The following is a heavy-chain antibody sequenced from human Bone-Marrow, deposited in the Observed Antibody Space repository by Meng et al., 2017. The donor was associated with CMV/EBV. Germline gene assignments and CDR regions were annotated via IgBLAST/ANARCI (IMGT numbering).Heavy chain of an antibody. D-gene: IGHD2-21*02. V-gene: IGHV1-2*02. J-gene: IGHJ4*02. Sequence: VQLVQSGAEGKKPRASVKVSCKASGYTVSTYFIHWFRQSTGQGLQWMGWLNPYSGDTHFAQKFQGRVTMTSDTSTNAVYMDLSSLSYDDTAIYFCTRVGDSGFGLDYWGQGTLVTVSS. CDR2: LNPYSGDT. CDR1: GYTVSTYF. CDR3: TRVGDSGFGLDY.